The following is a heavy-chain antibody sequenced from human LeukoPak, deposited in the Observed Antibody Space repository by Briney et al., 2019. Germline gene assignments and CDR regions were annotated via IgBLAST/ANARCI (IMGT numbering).Heavy chain of an antibody. Sequence: GGSLRLSCAASGLTVSSNYMGWVRQAPGKGLEWVSVLYSGGSTYYPDSVKGRFTISRDNSQSTLDLQMDSLRAEDTAVYYCARLYDRSAYGAFDIWGQGTMVTVSS. CDR1: GLTVSSNY. D-gene: IGHD3-22*01. J-gene: IGHJ3*02. V-gene: IGHV3-66*02. CDR2: LYSGGST. CDR3: ARLYDRSAYGAFDI.